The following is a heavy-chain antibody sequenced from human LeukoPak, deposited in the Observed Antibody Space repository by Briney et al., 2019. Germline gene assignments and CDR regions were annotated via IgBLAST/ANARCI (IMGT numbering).Heavy chain of an antibody. CDR3: ASLAVAGLRHDAFDI. CDR1: GGSISSNSW. CDR2: IYHSGST. J-gene: IGHJ3*02. V-gene: IGHV4-4*02. Sequence: SGTLSLTCAVSGGSISSNSWWSWVRQPPGKGLEWIGEIYHSGSTNYNPSLKSRVTISVDKSTNQFSLKLSSVTAADTAVYYCASLAVAGLRHDAFDIWGQGTMVTVSS. D-gene: IGHD6-19*01.